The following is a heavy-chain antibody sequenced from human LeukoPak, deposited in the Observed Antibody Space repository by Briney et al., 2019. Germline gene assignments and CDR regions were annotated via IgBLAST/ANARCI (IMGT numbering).Heavy chain of an antibody. J-gene: IGHJ4*02. V-gene: IGHV3-48*01. D-gene: IGHD5-12*01. CDR1: GFSFSRYW. CDR2: ISSSGSTI. CDR3: ARGPSGYHNT. Sequence: GGSLRLSCAASGFSFSRYWMSWVRQAPGKGLEWVSYISSSGSTIYYADSLKGRFTISRDNSKNTLYLQMNSLRAEDTAVYYCARGPSGYHNTGGQGTLVTVSS.